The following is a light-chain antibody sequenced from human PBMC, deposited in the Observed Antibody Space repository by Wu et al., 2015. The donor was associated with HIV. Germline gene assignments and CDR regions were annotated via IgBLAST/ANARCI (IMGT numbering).Light chain of an antibody. Sequence: DIQLTQSPSFLSASVGDRVTITCRASQGVSSYLAWYQQKPGEAPKLLIYAASTVQSGVPSRFSGGGSGTEFTLTISSLQPEDFATYFCQQLNNSPSTFGQGTKVEIK. V-gene: IGKV1-9*01. CDR2: AAS. J-gene: IGKJ1*01. CDR3: QQLNNSPST. CDR1: QGVSSY.